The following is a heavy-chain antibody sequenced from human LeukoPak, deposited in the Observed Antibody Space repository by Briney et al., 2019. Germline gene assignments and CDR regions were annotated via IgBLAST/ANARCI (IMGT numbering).Heavy chain of an antibody. D-gene: IGHD2-21*01. Sequence: GGSLRLSCVASGFSFTTYWMSWVRQARGKGLEWVGNIKPDGSEKYYVDSVKGRFTISRDDGKNSVYLQMNSLRAEDTAVYYCARGGTIHWVEDYWGQGTLVTVSS. CDR3: ARGGTIHWVEDY. CDR2: IKPDGSEK. J-gene: IGHJ4*02. V-gene: IGHV3-7*05. CDR1: GFSFTTYW.